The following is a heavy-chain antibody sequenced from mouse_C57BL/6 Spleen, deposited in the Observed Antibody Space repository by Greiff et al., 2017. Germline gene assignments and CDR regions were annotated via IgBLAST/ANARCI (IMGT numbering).Heavy chain of an antibody. D-gene: IGHD2-5*01. CDR3: ARHGRRQYSNYVDWYFDV. V-gene: IGHV1-62-2*01. CDR1: GYTFTEYT. Sequence: VQLQQSGAELVKPGASVKLSCKASGYTFTEYTIHWVKQRSGQGLEWIGWFYPGSGSIKYNEKFKDKATLTADKSSSTVYMELSRLTSEDSAVYFCARHGRRQYSNYVDWYFDVWGTGTTVTVSS. CDR2: FYPGSGSI. J-gene: IGHJ1*03.